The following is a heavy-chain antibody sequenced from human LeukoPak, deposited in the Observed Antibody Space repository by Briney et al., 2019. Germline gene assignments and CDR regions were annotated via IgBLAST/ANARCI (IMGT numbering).Heavy chain of an antibody. D-gene: IGHD5-18*01. CDR2: ISFDSTYK. V-gene: IGHV3-30*01. CDR1: GFTFSTSA. CDR3: ATEGYNYGHNWFDL. J-gene: IGHJ5*02. Sequence: PGRSLRLSCVASGFTFSTSAMHWVRQAPGKGLEWVASISFDSTYKYYADSVEGRFTISRDHSKNTVDLQMDSLRTEDTAVYYFATEGYNYGHNWFDLWGQGTLVTVSS.